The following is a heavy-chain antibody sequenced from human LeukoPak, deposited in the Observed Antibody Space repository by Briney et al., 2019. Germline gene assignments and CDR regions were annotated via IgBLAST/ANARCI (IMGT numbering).Heavy chain of an antibody. J-gene: IGHJ4*02. CDR3: AKAWGTPPPRYSYGLDDYFDY. CDR2: ISGSGGST. V-gene: IGHV3-23*01. CDR1: GFTFSSYD. D-gene: IGHD5-18*01. Sequence: GGSLRLSCAASGFTFSSYDMSWVRQAPGKGLEWVSAISGSGGSTYYADSVKGRFTISRDNSKNTLYLQMNSLRAEDTAVYYCAKAWGTPPPRYSYGLDDYFDYWGQGTLVTVSS.